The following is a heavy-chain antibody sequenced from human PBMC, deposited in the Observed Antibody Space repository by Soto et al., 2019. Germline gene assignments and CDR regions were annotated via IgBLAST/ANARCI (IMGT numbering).Heavy chain of an antibody. V-gene: IGHV3-64*01. CDR1: GFTFSSYA. J-gene: IGHJ3*02. Sequence: QPGGSLRLSCAASGFTFSSYAMHWVRQAPGKGLEYVSAISSNGGSTYYANSVKGRFTISRDNSKNTLYLQMGSLRAEDMAVYYCARALGYAFDIWGQGTMVTVS. CDR3: ARALGYAFDI. CDR2: ISSNGGST. D-gene: IGHD7-27*01.